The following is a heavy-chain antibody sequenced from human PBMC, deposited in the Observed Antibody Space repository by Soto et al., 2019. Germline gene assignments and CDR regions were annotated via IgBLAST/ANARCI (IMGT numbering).Heavy chain of an antibody. CDR3: ARTYSKCTSFYETGY. V-gene: IGHV1-18*01. CDR2: ISAYNGNT. CDR1: GYTFTNYG. D-gene: IGHD2-2*01. J-gene: IGHJ4*02. Sequence: ASVKISCKASGYTFTNYGITWVRQAPGQGIEWMGWISAYNGNTNYAQNLQGRVTMTTDTSTSTAYMELRSLRSDDTAVYYCARTYSKCTSFYETGYWGEVPLVT.